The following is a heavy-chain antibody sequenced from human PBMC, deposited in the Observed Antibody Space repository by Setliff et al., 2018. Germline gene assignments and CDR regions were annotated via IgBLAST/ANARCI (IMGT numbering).Heavy chain of an antibody. V-gene: IGHV4-39*07. CDR2: IYYSGST. Sequence: SETLSLTCAVSGYFISSSSYYWGWIRQPPGKGLEWIGSIYYSGSTYYNPSLKSRVTISVDTSKNQFSLKLSSVTAADTAVYYCARVNQYSSVWYNYYYGMDVWGQGTTVTVSS. CDR1: GYFISSSSYY. D-gene: IGHD6-19*01. J-gene: IGHJ6*02. CDR3: ARVNQYSSVWYNYYYGMDV.